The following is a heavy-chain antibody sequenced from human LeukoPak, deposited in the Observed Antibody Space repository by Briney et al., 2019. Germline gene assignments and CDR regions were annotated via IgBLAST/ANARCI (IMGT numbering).Heavy chain of an antibody. CDR3: ARGSYYYDSSGYD. Sequence: PGGSLRLSCAASGFTISANYMSWVRQGPGKGLEWVTVIYSGGRTHYADSVKGRFTISRDNSKNTLYLQMNSLRAEDTAVYYCARGSYYYDSSGYDWGQGTLVTVSS. V-gene: IGHV3-53*01. D-gene: IGHD3-22*01. CDR2: IYSGGRT. J-gene: IGHJ4*02. CDR1: GFTISANY.